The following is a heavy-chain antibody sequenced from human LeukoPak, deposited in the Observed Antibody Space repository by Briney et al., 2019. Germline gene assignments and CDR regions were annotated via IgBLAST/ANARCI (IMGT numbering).Heavy chain of an antibody. CDR3: ARGWYSSSWFDY. Sequence: PSETPSLTCAVYGGSFSGYYWSWIRQPPGKGLEWIGEINHSGSTNYNPSLKSRVTISVDTSKNQFSLKLSSVTAADTAVYYCARGWYSSSWFDYWGQGTLVTVSS. D-gene: IGHD6-13*01. CDR2: INHSGST. J-gene: IGHJ5*01. V-gene: IGHV4-34*01. CDR1: GGSFSGYY.